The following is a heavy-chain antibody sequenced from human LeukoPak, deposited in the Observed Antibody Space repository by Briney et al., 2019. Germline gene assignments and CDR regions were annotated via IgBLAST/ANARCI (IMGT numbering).Heavy chain of an antibody. J-gene: IGHJ4*02. V-gene: IGHV3-64*01. CDR2: ISSNGGST. CDR3: ASEYYYDTSAYYFGGGPFDY. CDR1: GFTFSSYA. D-gene: IGHD3-22*01. Sequence: PGGSLRLSCAASGFTFSSYAMHWVRQAPGKGLEYVSAISSNGGSTYYANSVKGRFTISRDNSKNTLYLQMGSLRAEDMAVYYCASEYYYDTSAYYFGGGPFDYWGQGTLVTVSS.